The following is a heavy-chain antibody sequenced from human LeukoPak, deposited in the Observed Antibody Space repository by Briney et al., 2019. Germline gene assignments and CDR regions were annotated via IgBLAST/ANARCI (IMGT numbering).Heavy chain of an antibody. CDR2: IYYSGST. CDR3: ARWDHRDGDFQH. CDR1: GGSISSYY. Sequence: PSETLSLTCTVSGGSISSYYWSWIRQPPGKGLEWIGYIYYSGSTYYNPSLKSRVTISVDTSKNQFSLKLSSVTAADTAVYYCARWDHRDGDFQHWGQGTLVTVSS. V-gene: IGHV4-59*12. J-gene: IGHJ1*01. D-gene: IGHD5-24*01.